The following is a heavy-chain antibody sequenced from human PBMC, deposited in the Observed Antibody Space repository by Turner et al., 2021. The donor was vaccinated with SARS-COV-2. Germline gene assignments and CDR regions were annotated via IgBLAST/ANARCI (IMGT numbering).Heavy chain of an antibody. D-gene: IGHD1-7*01. V-gene: IGHV3-33*01. CDR3: ARDGGTGTTFPFFDY. CDR2: IWYAGSYK. Sequence: QVQLVESGGVVVQPGSSLRLSCAASGFTFSSYGMHWVRQAPGKGLEWVAVIWYAGSYKYYADSVKGRFTISRDNSKNTLYLQMNSLRAEDTALYYCARDGGTGTTFPFFDYWGQGTLVTVSS. CDR1: GFTFSSYG. J-gene: IGHJ4*02.